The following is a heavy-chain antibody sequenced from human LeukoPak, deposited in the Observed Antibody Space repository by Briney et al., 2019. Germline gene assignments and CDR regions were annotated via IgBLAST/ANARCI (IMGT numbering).Heavy chain of an antibody. V-gene: IGHV1-69*04. CDR2: IIPIFGIA. CDR1: GGTFTSYA. J-gene: IGHJ5*02. CDR3: ARANLGRPVGHCSGASCYSDSSWFDP. D-gene: IGHD2-15*01. Sequence: ASVKVSCKASGGTFTSYAISWVRQAPGQGLEWMGRIIPIFGIANYAQKFQGRVTITADKSTSTAYMELSSLRSEDTAVYYCARANLGRPVGHCSGASCYSDSSWFDPWGQGTLVTVSS.